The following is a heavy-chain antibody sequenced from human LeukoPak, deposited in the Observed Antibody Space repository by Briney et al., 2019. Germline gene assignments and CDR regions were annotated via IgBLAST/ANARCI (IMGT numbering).Heavy chain of an antibody. Sequence: SETLSLTCTVSGGSISSGSYYWSWIRQHPGKDLEWIGYIYYSGSTYYNPSLKSRVSISVDTSKNQFSLKLSSVTAADTAVYYCARVGSCSGGSCYYRLFDYWGQGTLVTVSS. CDR2: IYYSGST. D-gene: IGHD2-15*01. J-gene: IGHJ4*02. V-gene: IGHV4-31*03. CDR1: GGSISSGSYY. CDR3: ARVGSCSGGSCYYRLFDY.